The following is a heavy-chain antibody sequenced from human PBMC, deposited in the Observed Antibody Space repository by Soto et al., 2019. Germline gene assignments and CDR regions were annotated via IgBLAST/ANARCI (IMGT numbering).Heavy chain of an antibody. V-gene: IGHV1-69*13. CDR3: ATGVIWIGYFTVDS. J-gene: IGHJ4*02. D-gene: IGHD3-3*01. CDR2: IIPVYRTL. CDR1: GGSFGKSA. Sequence: ASVKVSCKASGGSFGKSAINWVRQTPGQGLEWLGGIIPVYRTLNYAQKFQGRVTITADESTGTAYITLSSLASDDTAVYYCATGVIWIGYFTVDSWGQGTRVTVSS.